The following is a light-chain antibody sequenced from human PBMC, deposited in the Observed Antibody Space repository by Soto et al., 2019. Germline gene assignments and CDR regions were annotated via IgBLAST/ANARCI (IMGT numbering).Light chain of an antibody. Sequence: QSALTQPAYVSGSPGQSITISCTGTRSDVGGYNYVSWYQQHPGKAPKLMIYEVRNRPSGVSNRFSGSKSGNTASLTISGLQAEDEADYYCSSYTSRSTVSYVFGTGTKVTV. J-gene: IGLJ1*01. CDR3: SSYTSRSTVSYV. CDR2: EVR. V-gene: IGLV2-14*01. CDR1: RSDVGGYNY.